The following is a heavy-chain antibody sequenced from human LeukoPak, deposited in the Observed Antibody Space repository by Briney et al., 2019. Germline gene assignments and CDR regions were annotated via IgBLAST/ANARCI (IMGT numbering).Heavy chain of an antibody. J-gene: IGHJ6*02. CDR1: GFTFSSDA. Sequence: GGSLRLSCAASGFTFSSDAMSWVRQAPGKGLEWVSAISGSGGSTYYADSVKGRFTISRDNSKNTLYLQMNSLRAEDTAVYYCAKDNALRYFDWLPDNSYYYYYGMDVWGQGTTVTVSS. V-gene: IGHV3-23*01. CDR2: ISGSGGST. CDR3: AKDNALRYFDWLPDNSYYYYYGMDV. D-gene: IGHD3-9*01.